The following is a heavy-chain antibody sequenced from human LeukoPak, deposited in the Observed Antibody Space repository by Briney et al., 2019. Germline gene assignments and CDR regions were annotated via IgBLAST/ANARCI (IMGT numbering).Heavy chain of an antibody. Sequence: SGPTLVKPTQTLTLTCTFSGFSLRTGGVGVGWIRQPPGKALEWLALIYWDDDKRYSPSLKSRLTITKDTSKNQEVLTMTNMDPVDTGTYYCARDTVLAPGAMGFDPWGQGTLVTVSS. CDR1: GFSLRTGGVG. CDR2: IYWDDDK. J-gene: IGHJ5*02. D-gene: IGHD2-2*01. V-gene: IGHV2-5*02. CDR3: ARDTVLAPGAMGFDP.